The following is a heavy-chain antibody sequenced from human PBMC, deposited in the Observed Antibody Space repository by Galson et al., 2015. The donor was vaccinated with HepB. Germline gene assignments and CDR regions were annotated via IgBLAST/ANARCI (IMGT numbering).Heavy chain of an antibody. CDR2: IWYDGSNT. J-gene: IGHJ4*02. CDR1: GFTFSSYG. CDR3: ARKRRPYRGGDCYLDY. V-gene: IGHV3-33*08. D-gene: IGHD2-21*02. Sequence: SLRLSCAASGFTFSSYGLHWVRQAPGKGLEWVAVIWYDGSNTYYADSVKGRFTFYSDKSKNTLYLQMNRLRAENTAVYYWARKRRPYRGGDCYLDYWGQGTLVTVSS.